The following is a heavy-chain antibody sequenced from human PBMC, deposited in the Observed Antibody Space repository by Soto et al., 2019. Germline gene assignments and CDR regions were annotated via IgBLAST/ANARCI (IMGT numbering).Heavy chain of an antibody. V-gene: IGHV4-4*07. J-gene: IGHJ6*02. CDR1: GADINTYS. Sequence: ETLSLTCSVSGADINTYSWTWIRQPAGKGLEWIGRIYTSASINYNPSLRGRVTLSVDTSTNQVSLKLASVTAADTAVYYCARDREAGYNFYYGMDVWGQGTTVTVSS. CDR2: IYTSASI. D-gene: IGHD6-19*01. CDR3: ARDREAGYNFYYGMDV.